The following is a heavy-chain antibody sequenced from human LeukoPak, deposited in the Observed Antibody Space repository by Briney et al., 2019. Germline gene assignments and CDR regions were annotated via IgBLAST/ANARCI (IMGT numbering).Heavy chain of an antibody. CDR3: ARGEDYDILTGYYTPGYFDY. Sequence: GGSLRLSCAASGFTFSSYGMHWVRQAPGKGLEWVAVISYDGSNKYYADSVKGRFTISRDNSKNTLYLQMNSLRAEDTAVYYCARGEDYDILTGYYTPGYFDYWGQGTLVTVSS. D-gene: IGHD3-9*01. J-gene: IGHJ4*02. CDR2: ISYDGSNK. V-gene: IGHV3-30*03. CDR1: GFTFSSYG.